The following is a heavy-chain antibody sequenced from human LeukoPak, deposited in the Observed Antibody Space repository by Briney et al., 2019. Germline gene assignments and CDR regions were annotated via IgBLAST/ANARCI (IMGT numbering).Heavy chain of an antibody. CDR2: INPNSGGT. V-gene: IGHV1-2*02. D-gene: IGHD3-16*01. CDR3: ARGGSRYGGNNWFDP. CDR1: GYTFTVYY. J-gene: IGHJ5*02. Sequence: GASVTVSCKASGYTFTVYYMHWVRQAPGQGLEWMGWINPNSGGTNYAQKFQGRVTMTRDTSISTAYMELSRLRSDDTAVYYCARGGSRYGGNNWFDPWGQGTLVTVSS.